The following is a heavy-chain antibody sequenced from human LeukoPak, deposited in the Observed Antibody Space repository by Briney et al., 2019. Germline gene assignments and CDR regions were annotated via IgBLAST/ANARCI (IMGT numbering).Heavy chain of an antibody. CDR3: ARVGAYAAVNW. Sequence: GGSLRLSCAASGFTVSSNYMSCVRQPPGKGLEWVSVINSGGRTYYADSVKGRYTIPTDNSKNTLYLQMNSLGAEDAAVYYCARVGAYAAVNWWGQGILVTVSS. J-gene: IGHJ4*02. V-gene: IGHV3-66*01. D-gene: IGHD3-16*01. CDR2: INSGGRT. CDR1: GFTVSSNY.